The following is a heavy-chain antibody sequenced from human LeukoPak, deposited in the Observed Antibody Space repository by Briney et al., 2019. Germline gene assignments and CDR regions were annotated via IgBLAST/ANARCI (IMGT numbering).Heavy chain of an antibody. Sequence: GESLKTSCKGSGYSFTSYWIGWVRQMPGKGLEWMGITHPGDSDTRYSPSFQGQVTISADKSISTAYLQWSTLKASDTAMYYCARLDSSGFYYSNYWGQGTLVTVSS. CDR2: THPGDSDT. J-gene: IGHJ4*02. CDR1: GYSFTSYW. D-gene: IGHD3-22*01. CDR3: ARLDSSGFYYSNY. V-gene: IGHV5-51*01.